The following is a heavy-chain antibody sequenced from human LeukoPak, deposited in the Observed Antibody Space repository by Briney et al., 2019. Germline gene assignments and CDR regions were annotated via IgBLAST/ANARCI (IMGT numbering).Heavy chain of an antibody. CDR3: ARSDSSGWYFDY. CDR2: INPNNGGT. J-gene: IGHJ4*02. CDR1: GYTFTGYY. Sequence: GASVKVSCKASGYTFTGYYMHWVRQAPGQGLEWMGWINPNNGGTNYAQKFQGRVTMTRDTSISTAYMELSRLRSDDTAVYYCARSDSSGWYFDYWGQGTLVTVSS. V-gene: IGHV1-2*02. D-gene: IGHD6-19*01.